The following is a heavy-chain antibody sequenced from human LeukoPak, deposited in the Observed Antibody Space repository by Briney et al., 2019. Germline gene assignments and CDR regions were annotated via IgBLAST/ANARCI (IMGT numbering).Heavy chain of an antibody. Sequence: PGGSLRLSCAASGFTFSSYAINWVRQAPGKGLEWVSAISGSVGSTYYADSVKGRFTISRDNSKNTLYLQMNSLRAEDTAVYYCAKVEYTSSWYGVGSLDYWGQGTLVTVSS. CDR1: GFTFSSYA. CDR2: ISGSVGST. J-gene: IGHJ4*02. V-gene: IGHV3-23*01. D-gene: IGHD6-13*01. CDR3: AKVEYTSSWYGVGSLDY.